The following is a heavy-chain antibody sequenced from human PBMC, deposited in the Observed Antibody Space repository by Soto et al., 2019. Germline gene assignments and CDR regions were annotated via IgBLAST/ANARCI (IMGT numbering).Heavy chain of an antibody. D-gene: IGHD5-12*01. V-gene: IGHV3-30*18. CDR3: AKEGPNIVAFY. Sequence: QVQLVESGGGVVQPGRSLRLSCAASGFTFSSYGMHWVRQAPGKGLEWVAVISYDGSNKYYADSVKGRFTISRDNSKSTLYLQMNSLRAEDTAVYYCAKEGPNIVAFYWGQGTLVTVSS. CDR2: ISYDGSNK. CDR1: GFTFSSYG. J-gene: IGHJ4*02.